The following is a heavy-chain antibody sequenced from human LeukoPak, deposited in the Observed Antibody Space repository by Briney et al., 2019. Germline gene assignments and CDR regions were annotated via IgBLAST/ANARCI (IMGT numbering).Heavy chain of an antibody. J-gene: IGHJ4*02. CDR2: ISGSGGST. Sequence: GGSLRLSCAASGFTFSSYAMSWVRQAPGKGLEWVSAISGSGGSTYYADSVKGRFTISRDNSKNTLYLQMNSLRAEDTAVHYCAKRGDYGGSHFDYWGQGTLVTVSS. D-gene: IGHD4-23*01. CDR3: AKRGDYGGSHFDY. V-gene: IGHV3-23*01. CDR1: GFTFSSYA.